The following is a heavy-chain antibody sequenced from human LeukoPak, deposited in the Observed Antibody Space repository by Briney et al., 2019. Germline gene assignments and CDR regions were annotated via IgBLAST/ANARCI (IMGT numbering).Heavy chain of an antibody. D-gene: IGHD5-18*01. CDR3: AKERRGYTFLFDY. CDR2: IRYDGSNK. CDR1: GFTFSSYG. Sequence: GGSLRLSCAASGFTFSSYGTHWVRQAPGKGLEWVAFIRYDGSNKYYADSVKGRFTISRDNSKNTLYLQMNSLRAEDTGVYYCAKERRGYTFLFDYWGQGTLVTVSS. J-gene: IGHJ4*02. V-gene: IGHV3-30*02.